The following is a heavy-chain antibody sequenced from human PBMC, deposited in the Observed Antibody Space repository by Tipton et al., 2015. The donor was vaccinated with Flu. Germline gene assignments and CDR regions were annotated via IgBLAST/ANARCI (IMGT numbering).Heavy chain of an antibody. V-gene: IGHV4-39*07. Sequence: TLSLTCTVSGGSISSSSYYWGWIRQPPGKVLEWIGSIYCSGSTYYNPSLKSRVTISVDTSKNQFSLKLSSVTAADTAVYYCARAGGYGYDYWAQGTLVTVSS. CDR2: IYCSGST. J-gene: IGHJ4*02. D-gene: IGHD5-18*01. CDR3: ARAGGYGYDY. CDR1: GGSISSSSYY.